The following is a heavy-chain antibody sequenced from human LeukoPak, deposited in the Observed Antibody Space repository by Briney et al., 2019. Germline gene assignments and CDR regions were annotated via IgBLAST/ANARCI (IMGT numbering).Heavy chain of an antibody. CDR1: SGSIGSSSNY. J-gene: IGHJ4*02. Sequence: SETLSLTCTVSSGSIGSSSNYWGWIRQAPGKGLEWIGRIYTSGSTNYNPSLKSRVTISVDTSKNQFSLKLSSVTAADTAVYYCAREWVTSGSYRRFDYWGQGTLVTVSS. D-gene: IGHD1-26*01. V-gene: IGHV4-39*07. CDR2: IYTSGST. CDR3: AREWVTSGSYRRFDY.